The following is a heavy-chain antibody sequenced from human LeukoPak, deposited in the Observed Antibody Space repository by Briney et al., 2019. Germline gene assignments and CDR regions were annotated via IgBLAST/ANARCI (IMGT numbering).Heavy chain of an antibody. CDR3: ASQYYDILTGWDAFDI. D-gene: IGHD3-9*01. J-gene: IGHJ3*02. V-gene: IGHV4-39*01. CDR2: IYYSGST. CDR1: GGSISSSSYY. Sequence: PSETLFLTCTVSGGSISSSSYYWGWLRQPPGKGLEWIGSIYYSGSTYYNPSLKRRVTISVDTSKNQFSLKLSSVTAADTAVYYCASQYYDILTGWDAFDIWGQGTMVTVSS.